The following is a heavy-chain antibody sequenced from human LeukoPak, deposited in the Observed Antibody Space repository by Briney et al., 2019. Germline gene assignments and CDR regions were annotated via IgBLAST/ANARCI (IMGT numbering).Heavy chain of an antibody. CDR2: IYYSGST. J-gene: IGHJ4*02. Sequence: SETLSLTCTVSGGSISSYYWSWIRQPPGKGLEWIGYIYYSGSTNYNPSLKSRVTISVDTPKNQFSLKLSSVTAADTAVYYCASEYYYDSSGPLTWGQGTLVTVSS. V-gene: IGHV4-59*01. CDR3: ASEYYYDSSGPLT. D-gene: IGHD3-22*01. CDR1: GGSISSYY.